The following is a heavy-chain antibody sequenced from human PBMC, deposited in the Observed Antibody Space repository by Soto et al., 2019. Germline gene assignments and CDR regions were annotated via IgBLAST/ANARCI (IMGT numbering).Heavy chain of an antibody. CDR1: GGSVSSSPSY. D-gene: IGHD5-18*01. J-gene: IGHJ5*01. CDR2: VFYSGST. Sequence: PSETLSLTCSVAGGSVSSSPSYLNWIRQPPGKGLEWIGYVFYSGSTNYNPSLESRVTISLDISKNEFSLKLRSVTAADTAVYYCVGEADSHADSWGQGTRVTLSS. CDR3: VGEADSHADS. V-gene: IGHV4-61*01.